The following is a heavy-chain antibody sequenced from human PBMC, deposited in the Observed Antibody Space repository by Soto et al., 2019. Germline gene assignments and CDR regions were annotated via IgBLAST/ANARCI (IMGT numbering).Heavy chain of an antibody. J-gene: IGHJ6*02. CDR2: VSSDGNTE. CDR1: GFSFNTYA. Sequence: GGSLRLSCAASGFSFNTYAMHWVRQAPGKGLDWVAVVSSDGNTEDYADAVKGRFTISRDNSNNTLYLQMNSLRPEDTAVYYCAKDVRASYYYGMDLWGQGTTVTVSS. CDR3: AKDVRASYYYGMDL. V-gene: IGHV3-30*18.